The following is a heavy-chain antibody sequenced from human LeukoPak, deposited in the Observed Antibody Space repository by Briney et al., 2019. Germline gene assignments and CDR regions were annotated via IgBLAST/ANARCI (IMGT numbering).Heavy chain of an antibody. V-gene: IGHV3-21*01. Sequence: GGSLRLSCAASGFTFSSYSMNWVRQAPGKWLEWVSSISSSSSYIYYADSVKGRFTISRDNAKNSLYLQMNSLRAEDTAVYYCARDFASCSSTSCYRDYWGQGTLVTVSS. D-gene: IGHD2-2*01. CDR2: ISSSSSYI. CDR1: GFTFSSYS. CDR3: ARDFASCSSTSCYRDY. J-gene: IGHJ4*02.